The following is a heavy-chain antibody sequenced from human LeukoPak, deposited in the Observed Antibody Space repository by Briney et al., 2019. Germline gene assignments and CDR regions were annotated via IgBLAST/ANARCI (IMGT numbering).Heavy chain of an antibody. Sequence: PGGSLRLSCAASGFTFSSYEMNWVRQAPGKGLEWVSYISSSGSTIYYADSVKGRSTISRDNAKNSLYLQMNSLRAEDTALYYCARGFGYYDILTGYPADYWGQGTLVTVSS. J-gene: IGHJ4*02. V-gene: IGHV3-48*03. CDR3: ARGFGYYDILTGYPADY. CDR2: ISSSGSTI. CDR1: GFTFSSYE. D-gene: IGHD3-9*01.